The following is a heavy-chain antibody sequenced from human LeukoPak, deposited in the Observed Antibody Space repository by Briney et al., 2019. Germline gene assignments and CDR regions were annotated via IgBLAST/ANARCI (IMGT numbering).Heavy chain of an antibody. D-gene: IGHD6-13*01. CDR3: ARTGGIAAAGTGDDY. V-gene: IGHV1-69*04. CDR1: GGTFSSYA. J-gene: IGHJ4*02. Sequence: SVKVSCKASGGTFSSYAISWVRQAPGQGLEWMGRIIPILGIANYAQKFQGRVTTTADKSTSTAYMELSSLRSEDTAVYYCARTGGIAAAGTGDDYWGQGTLVTVSS. CDR2: IIPILGIA.